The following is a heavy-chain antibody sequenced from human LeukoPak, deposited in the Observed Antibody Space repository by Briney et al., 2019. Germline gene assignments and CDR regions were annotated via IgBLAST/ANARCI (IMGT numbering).Heavy chain of an antibody. V-gene: IGHV1-2*02. Sequence: ASVTVSCKASGYTFTGYYMHWVRQAPGQGLEWMGWINPNSGGTNYAQKFQGRVTMTRDTSISTAYMELSRLRSDDTAVYYCATDIVVVPAAMPASDPWGQGTLVTVSS. CDR2: INPNSGGT. CDR3: ATDIVVVPAAMPASDP. J-gene: IGHJ5*02. D-gene: IGHD2-2*01. CDR1: GYTFTGYY.